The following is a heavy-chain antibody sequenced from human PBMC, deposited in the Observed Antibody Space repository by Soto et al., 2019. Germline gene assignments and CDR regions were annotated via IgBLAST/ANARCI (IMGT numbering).Heavy chain of an antibody. D-gene: IGHD1-7*01. CDR3: AKGGGTTLPLDS. J-gene: IGHJ4*02. CDR1: GFTFSSYG. CDR2: IWYDGSDK. Sequence: HPGGSLRLSCAASGFTFSSYGMHWVRQAPGKGPEWVAVIWYDGSDKFYADSVKGRFTISRDNSKNTLYLQTHSLTAEDTAVYYCAKGGGTTLPLDSWGQGTLVTVSS. V-gene: IGHV3-33*06.